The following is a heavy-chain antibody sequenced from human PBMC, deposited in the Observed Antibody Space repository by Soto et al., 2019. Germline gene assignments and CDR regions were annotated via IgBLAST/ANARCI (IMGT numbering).Heavy chain of an antibody. J-gene: IGHJ4*02. V-gene: IGHV2-5*02. CDR3: AHTASEYDSSCYPFDY. CDR2: IYWDDDK. CDR1: GFSLSTSGVG. Sequence: QITLKESGPTLVKPTQTLTLTCTFSGFSLSTSGVGVGWIRQPPGKALEWLALIYWDDDKRYSPSLKSRLTITKDPSKNQVVLTITNMDPVDTATYYCAHTASEYDSSCYPFDYWGQGTLVTLSS. D-gene: IGHD3-22*01.